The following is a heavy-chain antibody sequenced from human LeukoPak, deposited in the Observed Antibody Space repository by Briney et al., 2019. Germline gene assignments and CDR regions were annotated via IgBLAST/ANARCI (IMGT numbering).Heavy chain of an antibody. CDR2: IYWDDDK. Sequence: SGPTLVKPTQTLTLTCTFPGFSLDTSGVGVAWIRQPPGKALEWLALIYWDDDKRYSPSLKSRLTITKDTSKNQVLLRMTNMDPVDTGTYYCAHRRGRFYGMDVWGQGTTVTVSS. CDR3: AHRRGRFYGMDV. D-gene: IGHD3-16*01. CDR1: GFSLDTSGVG. J-gene: IGHJ6*02. V-gene: IGHV2-5*02.